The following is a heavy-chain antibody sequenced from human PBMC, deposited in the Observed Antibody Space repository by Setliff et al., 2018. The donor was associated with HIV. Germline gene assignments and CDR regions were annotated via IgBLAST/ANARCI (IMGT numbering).Heavy chain of an antibody. CDR1: GFTFSDYY. Sequence: PGGSLRLSCAASGFTFSDYYLNWFRLAPGKGLEWISHITNTGSSTNYADSVKGRFTISRDNWKNTVYLEMNRLRPDDTAMYFCAAGGVRGVIWGWGQGTLVTVSS. CDR2: ITNTGSST. J-gene: IGHJ4*02. V-gene: IGHV3-11*06. CDR3: AAGGVRGVIWG. D-gene: IGHD3-10*02.